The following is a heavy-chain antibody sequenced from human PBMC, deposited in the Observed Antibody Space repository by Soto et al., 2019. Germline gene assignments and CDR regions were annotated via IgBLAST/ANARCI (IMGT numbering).Heavy chain of an antibody. J-gene: IGHJ5*02. CDR2: IYVSGST. V-gene: IGHV4-4*07. CDR1: GGAIGSHY. D-gene: IGHD3-3*01. Sequence: SETLSLTCTISGGAIGSHYWTWIRQPAGKGLEWIGRIYVSGSTKYNPSLQSRVTMSLDTSKNQFSLRLESVTAADTAVYYCARGQRFSDWFDPWGQGTLVTVSS. CDR3: ARGQRFSDWFDP.